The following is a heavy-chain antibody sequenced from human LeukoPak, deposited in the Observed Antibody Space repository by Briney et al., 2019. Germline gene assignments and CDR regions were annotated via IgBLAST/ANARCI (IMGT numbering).Heavy chain of an antibody. CDR3: ARGPYYDDRIGTYYYGMDV. Sequence: SVEVSCKASGGTFSGYTISWVRQAPGQGLEWMGRIIPILGIANYAQKFQGRVTITADKSTSTAYMELSSLRSEDTAVYYCARGPYYDDRIGTYYYGMDVWGQGTTVTVSS. D-gene: IGHD3-22*01. J-gene: IGHJ6*02. V-gene: IGHV1-69*02. CDR1: GGTFSGYT. CDR2: IIPILGIA.